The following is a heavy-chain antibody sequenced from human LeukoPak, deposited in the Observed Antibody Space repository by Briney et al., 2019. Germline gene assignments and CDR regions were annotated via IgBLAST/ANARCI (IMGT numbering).Heavy chain of an antibody. CDR3: TTGTWIQLWLADY. CDR2: IKTKTDGGTT. J-gene: IGHJ4*02. D-gene: IGHD5-18*01. Sequence: AGGSLRLSCAASGFTFSNACMSWVRQAPGKGLEWVGHIKTKTDGGTTDYAAPMKGRFTISRDDSKNTLYLQMNSLKTEDTAVYYCTTGTWIQLWLADYWGQGTLVTVSS. CDR1: GFTFSNAC. V-gene: IGHV3-15*01.